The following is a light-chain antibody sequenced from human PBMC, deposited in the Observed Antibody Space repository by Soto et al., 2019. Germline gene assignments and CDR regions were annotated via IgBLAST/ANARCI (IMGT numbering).Light chain of an antibody. Sequence: EIVLTQSPGTLSLSPGERATLSCRASQSISGNYLAWYQQKPGQAPRLLIYGESNRATGIPERFSGSGSGTDFTLTIGRLEPQDSAMYYCQQYVISVTFGQGTRLEIK. CDR2: GES. CDR3: QQYVISVT. J-gene: IGKJ5*01. V-gene: IGKV3-20*01. CDR1: QSISGNY.